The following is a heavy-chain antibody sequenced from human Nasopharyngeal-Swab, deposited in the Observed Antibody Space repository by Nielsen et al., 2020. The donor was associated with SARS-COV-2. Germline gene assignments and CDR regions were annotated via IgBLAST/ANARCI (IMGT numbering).Heavy chain of an antibody. CDR1: GFTFSSYW. J-gene: IGHJ4*02. Sequence: GGSLRLSCAASGFTFSSYWMSWVRQAPGKGLEWVAHIKQGGTQQYYVDSVKGRFTIPRDNAKNSLYLQMNSLRADDTAVYYCTRYCSTTSCPRGFDYWGQGTLVTVSS. V-gene: IGHV3-7*01. CDR2: IKQGGTQQ. CDR3: TRYCSTTSCPRGFDY. D-gene: IGHD2-2*01.